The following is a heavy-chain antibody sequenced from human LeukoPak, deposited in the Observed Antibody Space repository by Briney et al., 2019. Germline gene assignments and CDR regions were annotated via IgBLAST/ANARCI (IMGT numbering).Heavy chain of an antibody. CDR1: GFTFSSYG. Sequence: GGTLRLSCAASGFTFSSYGMSWVRQAPGKGLEWVSAISGSGGSTYYADSVKGRFTISRDNSKNTLYLQMNSLRAEDTAVYYCAKPWASRGRGDPYYYYLDVWGKGT. V-gene: IGHV3-23*01. CDR3: AKPWASRGRGDPYYYYLDV. D-gene: IGHD2-2*01. J-gene: IGHJ6*03. CDR2: ISGSGGST.